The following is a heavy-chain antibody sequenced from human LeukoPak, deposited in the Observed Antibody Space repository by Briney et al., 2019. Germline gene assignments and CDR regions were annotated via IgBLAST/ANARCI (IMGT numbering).Heavy chain of an antibody. Sequence: SVKVSCKASGGTFSSYAISWVRQAPGQRLEWMGGIIPIFGTANYAQKFQGRVTITADESTSTAYMELSSLRSEDTAVYYCARSNCSSTSCPLDYWGQGTLVTVSS. CDR1: GGTFSSYA. CDR2: IIPIFGTA. CDR3: ARSNCSSTSCPLDY. J-gene: IGHJ4*02. V-gene: IGHV1-69*13. D-gene: IGHD2-2*01.